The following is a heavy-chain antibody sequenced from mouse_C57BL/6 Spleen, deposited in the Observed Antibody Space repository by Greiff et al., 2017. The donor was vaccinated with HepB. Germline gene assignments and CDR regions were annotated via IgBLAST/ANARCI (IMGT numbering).Heavy chain of an antibody. J-gene: IGHJ4*01. D-gene: IGHD2-10*02. Sequence: VQLQQPGAELVRPGASVKLSCTASGFNIKDDYMHWVKQRPEQGLEWIGWIDPENGDTEYASKFQGKATITADTSSNTAYLQLSSLTSEDTAVYYCTTGYADYWGQGTSVTVSS. CDR1: GFNIKDDY. CDR2: IDPENGDT. V-gene: IGHV14-4*01. CDR3: TTGYADY.